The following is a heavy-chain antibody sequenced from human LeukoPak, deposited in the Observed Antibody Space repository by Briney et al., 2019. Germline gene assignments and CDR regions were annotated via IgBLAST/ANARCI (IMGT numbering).Heavy chain of an antibody. J-gene: IGHJ1*01. Sequence: PSETLSLTCTVSGGSISSYYWSWIRQPAGKGLEWIGRIYTSGSTNYNPSLKSRVTMSVDTSKNQFSLKLSSVTAADTAVYYCARVTPAVQNAEYFQHWGQSTLVTVSS. V-gene: IGHV4-4*07. CDR1: GGSISSYY. D-gene: IGHD4-17*01. CDR2: IYTSGST. CDR3: ARVTPAVQNAEYFQH.